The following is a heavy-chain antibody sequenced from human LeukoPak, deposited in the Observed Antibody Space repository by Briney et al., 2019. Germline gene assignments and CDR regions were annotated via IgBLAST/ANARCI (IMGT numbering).Heavy chain of an antibody. Sequence: PSETLSLTCPVSGGSISGYYWSWVRQPPGKGLEWIGYIFYSGSTNYNPSLKSRVTISVDTSKNQFSLKLSSVTAADTAVYYCARGEWDLLFDYWGQGTLVTVSS. CDR2: IFYSGST. V-gene: IGHV4-59*01. J-gene: IGHJ4*02. CDR1: GGSISGYY. CDR3: ARGEWDLLFDY. D-gene: IGHD1-26*01.